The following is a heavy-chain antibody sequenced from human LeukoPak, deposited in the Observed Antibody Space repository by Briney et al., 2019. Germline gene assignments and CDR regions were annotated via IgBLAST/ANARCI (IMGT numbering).Heavy chain of an antibody. D-gene: IGHD2-15*01. CDR2: INHSGST. J-gene: IGHJ3*02. Sequence: PSETLSLTGAVYGGSFSGYYWSWIRQPPGKGLEWIGEINHSGSTNYNPSLKSRVTISVDTSKNQFSLKLSSVTAADTAVYYCARVTVGYCSGGSCPGGAFDIWGQGTMVTVSS. V-gene: IGHV4-34*01. CDR1: GGSFSGYY. CDR3: ARVTVGYCSGGSCPGGAFDI.